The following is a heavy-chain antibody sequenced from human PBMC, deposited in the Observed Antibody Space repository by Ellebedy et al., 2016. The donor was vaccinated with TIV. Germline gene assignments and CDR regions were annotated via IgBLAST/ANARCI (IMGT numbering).Heavy chain of an antibody. CDR2: VYYSGST. D-gene: IGHD3-9*01. V-gene: IGHV4-59*01. CDR3: ARHRGYNILTNSYKEGIDP. CDR1: GGALNHYY. Sequence: GSLRLXXTVSGGALNHYYWTWVRQPPGKGLEWIGNVYYSGSTTYNPSLKSRVTISADTSRNQFSRELTSVTSADTAVYYCARHRGYNILTNSYKEGIDPWGQGALVTVSS. J-gene: IGHJ5*02.